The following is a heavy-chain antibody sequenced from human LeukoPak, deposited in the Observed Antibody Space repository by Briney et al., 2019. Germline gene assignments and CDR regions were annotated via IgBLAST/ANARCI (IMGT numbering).Heavy chain of an antibody. CDR3: ARVRPPRSSGYYCFDY. Sequence: PSETLSLTCTVSGGSISRYYWSWIRQPPGKGLEWIGYKDYSGSTNYNRSLKSRVTISVDTSKNQFSLKLSSVTAADTAVYYCARVRPPRSSGYYCFDYWGQGTLVTVSS. J-gene: IGHJ4*02. CDR1: GGSISRYY. V-gene: IGHV4-59*01. CDR2: KDYSGST. D-gene: IGHD3-22*01.